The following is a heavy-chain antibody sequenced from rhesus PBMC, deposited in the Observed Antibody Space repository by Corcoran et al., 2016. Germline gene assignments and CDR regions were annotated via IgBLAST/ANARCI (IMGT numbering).Heavy chain of an antibody. CDR1: GFSISTTGTG. V-gene: IGHV2-95*01. CDR2: IYCSDSK. D-gene: IGHD3-22*01. Sequence: QVTLKESGPALVKPTQTLTLTCAFSGFSISTTGTGVGWIRQPPGQALEWLASIYCSDSKYYSTSVKSRLNISMDTSKNQVGLTMTDMDPVDTATYYCARTYWSDGRWYVDLWGTGTTITISS. J-gene: IGHJ2*01. CDR3: ARTYWSDGRWYVDL.